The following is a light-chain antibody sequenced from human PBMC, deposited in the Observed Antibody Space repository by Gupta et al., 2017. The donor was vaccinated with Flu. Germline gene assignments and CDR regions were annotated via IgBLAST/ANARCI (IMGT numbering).Light chain of an antibody. CDR2: DAS. CDR1: QSVRSN. CDR3: QQYHNWPPLT. V-gene: IGKV3D-15*01. J-gene: IGKJ4*01. Sequence: ATLSVSLGERATLSGRTSQSVRSNLAWLQQKPGQAPRLLIYDASTRATDIPARFSGSGSGTEFTLTISSLQSEDCAVYYCQQYHNWPPLTFGAGTKVEIK.